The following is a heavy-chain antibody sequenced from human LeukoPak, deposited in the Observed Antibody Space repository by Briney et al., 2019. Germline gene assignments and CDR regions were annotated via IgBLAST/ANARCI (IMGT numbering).Heavy chain of an antibody. CDR3: ARAKGGFWSGYPDAFGI. J-gene: IGHJ3*02. CDR1: GGSISSGSYY. V-gene: IGHV4-61*02. CDR2: IYTSGST. D-gene: IGHD3-3*01. Sequence: PSETLSLTCTVSGGSISSGSYYWSWIRQPAGKGLEWIGRIYTSGSTNYNPSLKSRVTISVDTSKNQFSLKLSSVTAADTAVYYCARAKGGFWSGYPDAFGIWGQGTMVTVSS.